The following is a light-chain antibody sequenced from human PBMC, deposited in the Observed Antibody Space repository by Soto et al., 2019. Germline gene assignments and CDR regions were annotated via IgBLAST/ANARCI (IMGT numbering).Light chain of an antibody. V-gene: IGKV3-15*01. CDR2: GAS. CDR3: QQYNNWAPWT. CDR1: QSVSSN. Sequence: EIVMTQSPATLSVSPGERATLSCRASQSVSSNLAWYQQKPGQAPRLLIYGASTRATGIPARFSGSGSGTEFPLTISILQAEDFAVYYCQQYNNWAPWTFGQGTKVEIK. J-gene: IGKJ1*01.